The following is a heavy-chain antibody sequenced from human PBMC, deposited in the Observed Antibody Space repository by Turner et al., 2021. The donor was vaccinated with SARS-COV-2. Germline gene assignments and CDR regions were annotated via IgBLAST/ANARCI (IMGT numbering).Heavy chain of an antibody. Sequence: EVQLVESGGGLVKPGGSLRLPCAASGFTFSTCSMNWVRPAPGKGLEWVSSISSSSIYIYYAGSVKGRFTISRDNAKNSLYLQMNSLRAEDTAVYYCAREDDFWSGYHHYGMDVWGQGTTVTVSS. V-gene: IGHV3-21*01. CDR1: GFTFSTCS. CDR2: ISSSSIYI. CDR3: AREDDFWSGYHHYGMDV. J-gene: IGHJ6*02. D-gene: IGHD3-3*01.